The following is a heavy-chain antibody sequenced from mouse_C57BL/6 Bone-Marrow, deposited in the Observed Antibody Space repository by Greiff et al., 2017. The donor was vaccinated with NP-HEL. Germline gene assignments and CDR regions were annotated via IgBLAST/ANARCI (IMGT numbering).Heavy chain of an antibody. CDR2: IDPEDGGT. D-gene: IGHD2-12*01. V-gene: IGHV14-2*01. J-gene: IGHJ1*03. CDR1: GFNIKDYY. Sequence: VQLQQSGAELVKPGASVKLSCTASGFNIKDYYMHWVKQRPEQGLEWIGRIDPEDGGTKYAPKFQGKATITADTSSNTAYLQLSSLTSEDTAVDYCETYYRGYFDVWGTGTTVTVSS. CDR3: ETYYRGYFDV.